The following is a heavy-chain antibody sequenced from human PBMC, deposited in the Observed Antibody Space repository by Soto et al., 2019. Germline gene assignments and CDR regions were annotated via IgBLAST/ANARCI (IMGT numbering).Heavy chain of an antibody. CDR3: TTDSSVTTVPGYGMDV. J-gene: IGHJ6*01. CDR2: IKSKTDGGTT. CDR1: GFTFSNAW. D-gene: IGHD4-4*01. Sequence: GGSLRLSCAASGFTFSNAWMNCVRQAPGKGLEWVGRIKSKTDGGTTDYAAPVKGRFTISRDDSKNTLYLQMNSLKTEDTAVYYCTTDSSVTTVPGYGMDVWRQGTTVTVSS. V-gene: IGHV3-15*07.